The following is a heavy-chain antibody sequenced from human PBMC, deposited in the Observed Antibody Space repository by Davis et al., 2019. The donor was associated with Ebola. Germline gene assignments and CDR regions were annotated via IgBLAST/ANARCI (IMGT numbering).Heavy chain of an antibody. CDR1: GFTFGNYL. Sequence: GGSLRLSCAVSGFTFGNYLMSWVRQAPGKGLEGVARINQDGSEKYYVDSVEGRFTISRDNSKNSLDLQMNSLRAEDMAVYYCRPGHYSGYWSQGTLVTVSS. CDR3: RPGHYSGY. J-gene: IGHJ4*02. V-gene: IGHV3-7*01. CDR2: INQDGSEK. D-gene: IGHD3-3*01.